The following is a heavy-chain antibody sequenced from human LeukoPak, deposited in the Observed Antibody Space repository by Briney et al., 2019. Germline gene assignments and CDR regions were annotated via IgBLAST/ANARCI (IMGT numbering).Heavy chain of an antibody. V-gene: IGHV4-61*02. CDR3: AREHHDFQIGVDY. Sequence: SQTLSLTCTVSGGSISSGSYYWSWIRQPAGKGLEWIGRIYTSGSTNYNPSLKSRVTISVDTSKNQFSLKLSSVTAADTAVYYCAREHHDFQIGVDYWGQGTLVTVSS. CDR2: IYTSGST. J-gene: IGHJ4*02. CDR1: GGSISSGSYY. D-gene: IGHD3-3*01.